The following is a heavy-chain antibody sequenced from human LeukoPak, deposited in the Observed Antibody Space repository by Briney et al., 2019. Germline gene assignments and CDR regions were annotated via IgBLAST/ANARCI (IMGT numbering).Heavy chain of an antibody. J-gene: IGHJ4*02. V-gene: IGHV4-59*01. Sequence: PSEILSLTCIVSGGSISSYYWTWMRQPPGKGLEWIGYIYYSGSTNYNPSLKSRVTISVDTSKNQFSLNLSSVTAADTAVYYCARVGDNYDRSGYYFDYWGQGTLVTVSS. CDR1: GGSISSYY. D-gene: IGHD3-22*01. CDR2: IYYSGST. CDR3: ARVGDNYDRSGYYFDY.